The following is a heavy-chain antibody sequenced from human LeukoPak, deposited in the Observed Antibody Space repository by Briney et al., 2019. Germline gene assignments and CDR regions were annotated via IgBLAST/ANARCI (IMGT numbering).Heavy chain of an antibody. D-gene: IGHD4-17*01. J-gene: IGHJ3*02. Sequence: SETLSLTCTVSGGSISSSSYSWTWIRQPPGKGLEWIGEIHHDGRINYNPSLKSRVTISVDKSKNQFSLKLSSVTAADTAVYYCARLFGDYVPFDIWGQGTMVTVSS. V-gene: IGHV4-39*07. CDR2: IHHDGRI. CDR3: ARLFGDYVPFDI. CDR1: GGSISSSSYS.